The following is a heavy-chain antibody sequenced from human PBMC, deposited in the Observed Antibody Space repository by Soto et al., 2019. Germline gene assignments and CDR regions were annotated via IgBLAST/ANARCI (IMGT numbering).Heavy chain of an antibody. CDR2: IIPIFVIA. Sequence: QVQLVQSGAEVNKPGSSVKVSCNAAGGTLLSYTISVVLQSPVQGLEWMGGIIPIFVIANNAQKFQGRVTITADESTGVAYMELSSLRSEDTAVYYCAGGEGETAMENVWRQGTTVTVSS. D-gene: IGHD5-18*01. V-gene: IGHV1-69*01. CDR1: GGTLLSYT. CDR3: AGGEGETAMENV. J-gene: IGHJ6*02.